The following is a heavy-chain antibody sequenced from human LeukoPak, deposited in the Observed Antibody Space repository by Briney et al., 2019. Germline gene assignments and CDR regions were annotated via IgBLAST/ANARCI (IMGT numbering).Heavy chain of an antibody. CDR1: GFTFSSYG. Sequence: GGSLRLSCAASGFTFSSYGMHRVRQAPGKGLEWVAVISYDGSKKYYAVSVKGRFTISRDNSKNTQYLQMNSLKSEDTAVYYCAKSQSGSVDAFDIWGQGTMVTVSS. V-gene: IGHV3-30*18. D-gene: IGHD3-10*01. CDR3: AKSQSGSVDAFDI. CDR2: ISYDGSKK. J-gene: IGHJ3*02.